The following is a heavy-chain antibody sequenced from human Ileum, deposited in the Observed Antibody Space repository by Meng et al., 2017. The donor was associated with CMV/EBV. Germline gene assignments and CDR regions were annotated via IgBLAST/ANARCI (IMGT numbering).Heavy chain of an antibody. CDR2: ISYDGSNK. V-gene: IGHV3-30-3*01. J-gene: IGHJ4*02. Sequence: GGSLRLSCVASRFTFSSCAMHWVRQAPGKGLEWVAVISYDGSNKYYADSVKGRFTISRDNSKNTLFLQMNSLRAEDTAVYYCARDLEYSSTIFGSDYWGQGTLVTVSS. CDR1: RFTFSSCA. D-gene: IGHD6-6*01. CDR3: ARDLEYSSTIFGSDY.